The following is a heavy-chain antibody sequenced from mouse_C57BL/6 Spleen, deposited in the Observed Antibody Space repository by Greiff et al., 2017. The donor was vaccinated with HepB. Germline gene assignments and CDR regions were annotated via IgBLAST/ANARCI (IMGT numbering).Heavy chain of an antibody. J-gene: IGHJ2*01. Sequence: EVMLVESGPELVKPGASVKISCKASGYSFTGYYMHWVKQSSEKSLEWIGEINPSTGGTSYNQKFKGKATLTVDKSSSTAYMQLKSLTSEDSAVYYCARYLYYGSYYFDYWGQGTTLTVSS. D-gene: IGHD1-1*01. CDR3: ARYLYYGSYYFDY. CDR2: INPSTGGT. CDR1: GYSFTGYY. V-gene: IGHV1-43*01.